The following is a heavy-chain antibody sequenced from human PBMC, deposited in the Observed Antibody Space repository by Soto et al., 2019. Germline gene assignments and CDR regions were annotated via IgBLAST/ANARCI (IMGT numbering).Heavy chain of an antibody. CDR2: IRSKAYGGTT. V-gene: IGHV3-49*03. D-gene: IGHD3-10*01. J-gene: IGHJ6*03. CDR1: GFTFGDYA. CDR3: TRSDYYGSGSYYISQWDYSYYYMDV. Sequence: GGSLRLSCTASGFTFGDYAMSWFRQAPGKGLEWVGFIRSKAYGGTTEYAASVKGRFTISRDDSKSIAYLQMNSLKTEDTAVYYCTRSDYYGSGSYYISQWDYSYYYMDVSCKGPTVTVS.